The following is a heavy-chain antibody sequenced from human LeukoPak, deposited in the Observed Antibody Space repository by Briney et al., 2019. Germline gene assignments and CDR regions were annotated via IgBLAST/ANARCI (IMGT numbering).Heavy chain of an antibody. CDR3: ARDPKGQHGMDV. V-gene: IGHV3-21*01. J-gene: IGHJ6*02. Sequence: GGSLRLSCAASGFTFSSYSMNWVRQAPGEGLEWVSSISSSSSYIYYADSVKGRFTISRDNAKNSLYLQMNSLRAEDTAVYYCARDPKGQHGMDVWGQGTTVTVSS. CDR2: ISSSSSYI. CDR1: GFTFSSYS. D-gene: IGHD6-13*01.